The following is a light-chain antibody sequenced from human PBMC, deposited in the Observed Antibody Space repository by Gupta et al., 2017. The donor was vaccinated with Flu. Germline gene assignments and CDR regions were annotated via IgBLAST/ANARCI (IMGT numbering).Light chain of an antibody. J-gene: IGKJ1*01. Sequence: GRNLAWVQQKPGQAPRLLIYGAAARAAGVQARFSGSESGTEFNLTISGRQSEDFATYYCHQSETGPPSWTFGRGTKLEIK. CDR3: HQSETGPPSWT. CDR1: GRN. V-gene: IGKV3-15*01. CDR2: GAA.